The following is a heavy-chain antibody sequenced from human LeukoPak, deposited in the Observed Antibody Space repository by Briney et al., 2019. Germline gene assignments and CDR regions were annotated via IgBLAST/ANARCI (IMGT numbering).Heavy chain of an antibody. CDR2: INRSGST. Sequence: KSSETLSLTCAVYGGSFSGYYWSWIRQPPGKGLEWIGEINRSGSTNYNPSLKSRVTISVDTSKNQFSLKLSSVTAADTAVYYCARGGRPNYVWGSYRYSYYFDYWGQGTLVTVSS. J-gene: IGHJ4*02. CDR1: GGSFSGYY. CDR3: ARGGRPNYVWGSYRYSYYFDY. V-gene: IGHV4-34*01. D-gene: IGHD3-16*02.